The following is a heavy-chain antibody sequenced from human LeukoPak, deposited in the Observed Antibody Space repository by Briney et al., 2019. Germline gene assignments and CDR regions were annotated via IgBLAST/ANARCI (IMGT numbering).Heavy chain of an antibody. J-gene: IGHJ6*02. V-gene: IGHV3-30*18. Sequence: GRSLRLSCAASGFTFSSYGMHWVRQAPGKGLEWVAVISYDGSNKYYADSVKGRFTISRDNSKSTLYLQMNSLRAEDTAVYYCAKAFQWLEYYYYGMDVWGQGTTVTVSS. CDR2: ISYDGSNK. CDR1: GFTFSSYG. D-gene: IGHD6-19*01. CDR3: AKAFQWLEYYYYGMDV.